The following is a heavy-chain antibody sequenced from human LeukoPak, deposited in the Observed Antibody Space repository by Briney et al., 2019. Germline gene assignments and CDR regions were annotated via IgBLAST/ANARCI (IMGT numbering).Heavy chain of an antibody. V-gene: IGHV3-74*01. D-gene: IGHD2-15*01. CDR3: ARDPRNVGLAP. Sequence: GGSLRLSCVASGFSLSGYWMYWVRQAPGKGLMYISRNNGDGGTTNYADVVKGRFTMSRDNVKNTLYLQMNSLRVEDTAVYYCARDPRNVGLAPWGQGTLVTVSS. CDR2: NNGDGGTT. CDR1: GFSLSGYW. J-gene: IGHJ5*02.